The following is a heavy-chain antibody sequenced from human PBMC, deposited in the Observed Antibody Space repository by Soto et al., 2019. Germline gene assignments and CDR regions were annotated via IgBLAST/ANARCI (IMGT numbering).Heavy chain of an antibody. CDR1: GGTFSSHA. V-gene: IGHV1-69*13. J-gene: IGHJ4*02. D-gene: IGHD1-7*01. Sequence: GASVKVSCKASGGTFSSHALSWVRQAPGQGLEWMGGIIPIFGTANYAQKFQGRVTITADESASTAYMELSSLRSEDTAVYYCARDLRTGTTGYWGQGTLVTVSS. CDR2: IIPIFGTA. CDR3: ARDLRTGTTGY.